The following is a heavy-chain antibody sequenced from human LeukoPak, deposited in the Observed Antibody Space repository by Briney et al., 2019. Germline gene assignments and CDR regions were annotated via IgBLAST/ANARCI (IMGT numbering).Heavy chain of an antibody. CDR1: GFTFDDYG. J-gene: IGHJ4*02. D-gene: IGHD1-26*01. CDR3: AKDRSGSCHFDY. V-gene: IGHV3-20*04. CDR2: INWNGGST. Sequence: GGSLRLSCAASGFTFDDYGMSWVRQAPGKGLEWVSGINWNGGSTGYADSVKGRFTISRDNSKNTLYLQMNSLRAEDTAVYYCAKDRSGSCHFDYWGQGTLVTVSS.